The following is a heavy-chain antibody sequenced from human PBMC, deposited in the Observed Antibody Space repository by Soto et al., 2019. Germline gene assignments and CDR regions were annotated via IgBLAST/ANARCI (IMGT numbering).Heavy chain of an antibody. D-gene: IGHD3-3*01. CDR3: ARARGPGGRFLEWLLCRFDY. CDR1: GYTFTGYY. J-gene: IGHJ4*02. CDR2: INPNSGGT. V-gene: IGHV1-2*04. Sequence: ASVKVSCKASGYTFTGYYMHWVRQAPGQGLEWMGWINPNSGGTNYAQKFQGWVTMTRATSSSTAYMELSRLRSDDTAVYYCARARGPGGRFLEWLLCRFDYWGQGTLVTV.